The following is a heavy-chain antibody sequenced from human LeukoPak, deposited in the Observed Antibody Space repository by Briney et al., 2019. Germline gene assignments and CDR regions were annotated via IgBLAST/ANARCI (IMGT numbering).Heavy chain of an antibody. Sequence: SETLSLTCTVTGGSISSYYWNWIRQPPGKGLEWIGNIHYTGSINYNPSLKSRVTISVDPSRNQFSLKVTSVTAADTAVYYCARDIYGDLDSWGQGTLVTVSS. J-gene: IGHJ4*02. CDR2: IHYTGSI. CDR3: ARDIYGDLDS. D-gene: IGHD4-17*01. CDR1: GGSISSYY. V-gene: IGHV4-59*01.